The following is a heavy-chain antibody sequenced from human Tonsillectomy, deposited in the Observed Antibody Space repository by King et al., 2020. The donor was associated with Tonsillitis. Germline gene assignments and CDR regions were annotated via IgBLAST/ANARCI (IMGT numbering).Heavy chain of an antibody. CDR2: IRGSGDST. CDR3: AKEAAAIVSRYYLGDAVDI. J-gene: IGHJ3*02. Sequence: VQLVESGGDLVQSGGSLRLSCTASGFTFSIYAMSWVRQGPGRGLEWLSAIRGSGDSTHYADSVKGRFSVSRDNSKDTLYLYMHSLRAEDTAVYYCAKEAAAIVSRYYLGDAVDIRGQGTMVTVAS. CDR1: GFTFSIYA. D-gene: IGHD3-22*01. V-gene: IGHV3-23*04.